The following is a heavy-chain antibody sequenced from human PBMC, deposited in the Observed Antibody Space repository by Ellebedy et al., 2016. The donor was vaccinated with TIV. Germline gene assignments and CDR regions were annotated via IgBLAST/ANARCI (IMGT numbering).Heavy chain of an antibody. D-gene: IGHD2-2*01. CDR3: AREPYCSSTSCYYWFDP. CDR2: INAGNGNT. CDR1: GYTFTSYA. J-gene: IGHJ5*02. Sequence: AASVKVSCKASGYTFTSYAMHWVRQAPGQRLEWMGWINAGNGNTKYSQKFQGRVTITRDTSASTAYMELSSLRSEDTAVYYCAREPYCSSTSCYYWFDPWGQGTLVTVSS. V-gene: IGHV1-3*01.